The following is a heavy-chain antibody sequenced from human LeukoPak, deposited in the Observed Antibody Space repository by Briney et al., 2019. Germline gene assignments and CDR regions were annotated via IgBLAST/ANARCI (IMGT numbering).Heavy chain of an antibody. CDR1: GFTFSSYG. D-gene: IGHD3-9*01. CDR3: ARASSKQLAGYLPDGFDI. Sequence: PGGSLRLSCAASGFTFSSYGMHWVRQGPGKGLEWVAVIWYDGSNKYYADSVKGRFTISRDNSKNTLYLQMNSLRAEDTAVYYCARASSKQLAGYLPDGFDIWGQGTMVTVSS. J-gene: IGHJ3*02. CDR2: IWYDGSNK. V-gene: IGHV3-33*01.